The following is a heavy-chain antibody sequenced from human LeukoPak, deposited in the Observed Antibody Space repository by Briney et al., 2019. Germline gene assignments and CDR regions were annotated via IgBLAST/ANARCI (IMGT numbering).Heavy chain of an antibody. CDR2: IYDRGST. Sequence: SETLSLTCTVSGGSIRSSYYYWGWIRQPPGKGLEWIGSIYDRGSTYYNPSLKSRVTISVDTSKNQFSLKLSSVTAADTAVYYCAREGGSYSNYFDYWGQGTLVTVSS. CDR1: GGSIRSSYYY. V-gene: IGHV4-39*07. J-gene: IGHJ4*02. CDR3: AREGGSYSNYFDY. D-gene: IGHD1-26*01.